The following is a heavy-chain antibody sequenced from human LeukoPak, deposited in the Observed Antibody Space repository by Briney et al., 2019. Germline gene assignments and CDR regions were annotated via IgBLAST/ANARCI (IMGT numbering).Heavy chain of an antibody. CDR1: GFNFSDHY. CDR2: ISTSGGTI. CDR3: AKDMGVAATRSYYGMDV. V-gene: IGHV3-11*01. Sequence: GGSLRLSCAASGFNFSDHYMSWIRQAPGKGLEWVSYISTSGGTIYYADSVKGRFTISRDNAKNSLYLQMNSLRAEDTALYYCAKDMGVAATRSYYGMDVWGQGTTVTVSS. J-gene: IGHJ6*02. D-gene: IGHD2-15*01.